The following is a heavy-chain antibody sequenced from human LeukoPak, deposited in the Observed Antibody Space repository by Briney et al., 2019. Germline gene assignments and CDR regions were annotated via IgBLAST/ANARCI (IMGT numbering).Heavy chain of an antibody. CDR1: GYTFTGYY. CDR3: ARDRLALVRGTHADWFDP. Sequence: ASVKVSCKASGYTFTGYYMHWVRQAPGQGLEWMGRINPNSGGTNYAQKFQGRVTMTRDTSISTAYMELSRLRSDDTAVYYCARDRLALVRGTHADWFDPWGQGTLVTVSS. V-gene: IGHV1-2*06. CDR2: INPNSGGT. D-gene: IGHD3-10*01. J-gene: IGHJ5*02.